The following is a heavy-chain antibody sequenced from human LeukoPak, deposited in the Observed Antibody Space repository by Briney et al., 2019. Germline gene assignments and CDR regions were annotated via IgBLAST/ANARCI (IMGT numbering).Heavy chain of an antibody. Sequence: RASVRVSCKASGFTFTSYDINWVRQASGQGLEWMGWMNPNNGNTGYAQKFQGRVTMTRDTSISTAYMELSSLRSEDTAVYYCARMGDEWYWFDPWGQGTLVTVSS. CDR1: GFTFTSYD. CDR2: MNPNNGNT. V-gene: IGHV1-8*01. CDR3: ARMGDEWYWFDP. D-gene: IGHD3-16*01. J-gene: IGHJ5*02.